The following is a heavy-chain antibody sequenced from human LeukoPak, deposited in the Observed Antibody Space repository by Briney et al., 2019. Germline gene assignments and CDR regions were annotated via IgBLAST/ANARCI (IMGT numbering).Heavy chain of an antibody. Sequence: PSETLSLTCTVSGGSISSYYWNWIRQPPGKGLEWIGYIYYSGSTNHNPSLKSRVTISVDTSKIQFSLKLSSVTAADTAVYYCARLNVDTTMAHDYWGQGTLVTVSS. CDR2: IYYSGST. V-gene: IGHV4-59*01. D-gene: IGHD5-18*01. CDR1: GGSISSYY. CDR3: ARLNVDTTMAHDY. J-gene: IGHJ4*02.